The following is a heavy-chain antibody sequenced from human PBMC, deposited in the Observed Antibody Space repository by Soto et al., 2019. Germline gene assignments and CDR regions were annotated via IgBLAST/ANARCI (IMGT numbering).Heavy chain of an antibody. V-gene: IGHV5-51*01. CDR2: IYPGDSDT. J-gene: IGHJ3*02. D-gene: IGHD2-2*02. CDR1: GDSFTRYW. CDR3: ARLRYCSSTSCYTPFDI. Sequence: PGECLTSSCKRAGDSFTRYWIGWVRQMPGKGLEWMGIIYPGDSDTRYSPSFQGQVTISADKSISTAYLQWSSLKASDTAMYYCARLRYCSSTSCYTPFDIWGQGTMVTVSS.